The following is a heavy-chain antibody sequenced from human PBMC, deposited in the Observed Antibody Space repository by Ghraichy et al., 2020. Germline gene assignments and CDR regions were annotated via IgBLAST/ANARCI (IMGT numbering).Heavy chain of an antibody. CDR3: ASTPEIFMFVDYYYYMDV. V-gene: IGHV3-48*02. CDR2: ISSSSSTI. J-gene: IGHJ6*03. Sequence: GGSLRLSCAASGFTFSSYSMNWVRQAPGKGLEWVSYISSSSSTIYYADSVKGRFTISRDNAKNSLYLQMNSLRDEDTAVYYCASTPEIFMFVDYYYYMDVWGKGTTVTVSS. CDR1: GFTFSSYS. D-gene: IGHD3-10*02.